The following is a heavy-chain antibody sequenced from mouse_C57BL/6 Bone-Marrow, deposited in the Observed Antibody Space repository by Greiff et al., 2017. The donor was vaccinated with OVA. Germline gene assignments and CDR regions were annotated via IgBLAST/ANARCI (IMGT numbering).Heavy chain of an antibody. CDR2: ISSGSSTI. CDR3: ARHDWFAY. V-gene: IGHV5-17*01. J-gene: IGHJ3*01. CDR1: GFTFSDYG. Sequence: EVKVEESGGGLVKPGGSLKLSCAASGFTFSDYGMHWVRQAPEKGLEWVAYISSGSSTIYYADTAKGRFTISRDNAKNTLFLQMTSLRSEDTAMYYCARHDWFAYWGQGTLVTVSA.